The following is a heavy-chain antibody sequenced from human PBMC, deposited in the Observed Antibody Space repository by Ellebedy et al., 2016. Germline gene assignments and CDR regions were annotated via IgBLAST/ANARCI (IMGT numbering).Heavy chain of an antibody. CDR3: ASRPNWYFDL. Sequence: LRLXXTISGGSVSSSNYYWSWIRQHPGKGLEWIGYINNNGRTYYNLSLRSRVTISVDTSKNQFSLKLTSVTAADTAVYYCASRPNWYFDLWGRGTLVTVSS. CDR1: GGSVSSSNYY. CDR2: INNNGRT. J-gene: IGHJ2*01. V-gene: IGHV4-30-4*01.